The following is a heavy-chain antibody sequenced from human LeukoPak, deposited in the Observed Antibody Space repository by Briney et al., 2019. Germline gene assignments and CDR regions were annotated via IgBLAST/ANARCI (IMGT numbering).Heavy chain of an antibody. CDR1: GYTFTGYY. CDR2: INPNSGGT. D-gene: IGHD3-3*01. CDR3: ARQDITIFGVVQVDWFDP. J-gene: IGHJ5*02. V-gene: IGHV1-2*02. Sequence: ASVKVSCKASGYTFTGYYMHWVRQAPGQGLEWMGWINPNSGGTNYAQKFQGRVTMTRDTSISTAYMELSRLRSDDTAVYYCARQDITIFGVVQVDWFDPWGQGTLVTVSS.